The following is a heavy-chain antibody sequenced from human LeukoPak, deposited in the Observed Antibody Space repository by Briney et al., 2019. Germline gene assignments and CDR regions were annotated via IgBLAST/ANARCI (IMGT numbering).Heavy chain of an antibody. V-gene: IGHV1-18*01. CDR2: ISAYNGNT. J-gene: IGHJ4*02. D-gene: IGHD3-22*01. CDR3: ARARGRSLITTIDY. Sequence: ASVKVSCKASGYTFTSYGISWVRQAPRQGLEWMGWISAYNGNTNYAQKLQGRATMTTDTSTSTAYMELRSLRSDDTAVYYCARARGRSLITTIDYWGQGTLVTVSS. CDR1: GYTFTSYG.